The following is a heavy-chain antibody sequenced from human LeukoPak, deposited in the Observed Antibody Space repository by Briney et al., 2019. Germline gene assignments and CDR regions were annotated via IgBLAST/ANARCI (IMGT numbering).Heavy chain of an antibody. D-gene: IGHD2/OR15-2a*01. CDR3: VRGCNRAHCPYFFDS. CDR2: IRQDDVER. CDR1: GLTFSTYW. Sequence: QTGGSLRLSCAASGLTFSTYWMTWVRQAPGKGQEWVATIRQDDVERHLVDSVKGRFFISRDNAKNSLYLQMNSLTVEDTAVYYCVRGCNRAHCPYFFDSWGQGTLITVS. J-gene: IGHJ4*02. V-gene: IGHV3-7*01.